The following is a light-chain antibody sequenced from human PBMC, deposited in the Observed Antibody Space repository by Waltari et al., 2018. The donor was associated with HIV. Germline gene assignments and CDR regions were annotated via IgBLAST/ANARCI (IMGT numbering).Light chain of an antibody. J-gene: IGKJ4*01. Sequence: DIQMTQSPSSLSASIGDTVIIPCRASQDNSNSISWFQQHPGKVPKLLVHGAFILQRGVPARFSGSGSGTHYTLTITGLQAEDFATYFCQQYYGVPLTFGGGTRVDIK. CDR2: GAF. V-gene: IGKV1-NL1*01. CDR1: QDNSNS. CDR3: QQYYGVPLT.